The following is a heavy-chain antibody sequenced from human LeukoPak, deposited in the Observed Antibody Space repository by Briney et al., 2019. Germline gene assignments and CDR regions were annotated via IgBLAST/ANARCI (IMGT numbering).Heavy chain of an antibody. J-gene: IGHJ4*02. Sequence: PGGSLRLSCAASGFTSSNYGMSWVRQAPGKGLEWVSYIGSGSSPTYYAESMKGRFTISRDNANNSLYLQMNSLRDEDTAVYYCAREATLIQWGQGTLVTVSS. CDR1: GFTSSNYG. CDR2: IGSGSSPT. V-gene: IGHV3-48*02. CDR3: AREATLIQ. D-gene: IGHD1-1*01.